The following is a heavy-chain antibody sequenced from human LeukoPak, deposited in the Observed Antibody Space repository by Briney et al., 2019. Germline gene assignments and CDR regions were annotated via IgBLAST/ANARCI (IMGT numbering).Heavy chain of an antibody. Sequence: GGSLRLSCAASGFTFSNYWMHWVRQAPGKGLVWVSRINSDGSSTRDADSVKGRFTISRDNAKNTLYLRMNSLRAEDTAVYYCARASSYSSGYDYWGQGTLVTVSS. CDR3: ARASSYSSGYDY. V-gene: IGHV3-74*01. CDR1: GFTFSNYW. CDR2: INSDGSST. D-gene: IGHD6-19*01. J-gene: IGHJ4*02.